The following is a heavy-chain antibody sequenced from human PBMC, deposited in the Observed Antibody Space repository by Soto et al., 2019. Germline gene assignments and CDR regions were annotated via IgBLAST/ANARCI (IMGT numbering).Heavy chain of an antibody. Sequence: QVQLVDSGGGVVQPGRSLRLSCAASGFILSSYGMHWVRQAPGKGLEWVAGIWFDGSNKYYADSVKGRFTISRDNSRNTLYLQMNGLRAEDTAVYYCARDAKSVETTGGFDYWGQGTLVTVSS. CDR2: IWFDGSNK. CDR3: ARDAKSVETTGGFDY. V-gene: IGHV3-33*01. J-gene: IGHJ4*02. CDR1: GFILSSYG. D-gene: IGHD1-26*01.